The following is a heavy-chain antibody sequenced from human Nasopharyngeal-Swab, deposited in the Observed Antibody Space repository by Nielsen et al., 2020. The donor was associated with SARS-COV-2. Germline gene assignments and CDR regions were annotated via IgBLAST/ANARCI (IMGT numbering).Heavy chain of an antibody. V-gene: IGHV1-46*01. CDR2: INRGGGSA. J-gene: IGHJ5*02. CDR1: GYTFTRYY. Sequence: ASVQVSCKAAGYTFTRYYIHWVRQAAAQGLEWMGIINRGGGSARYSRNFQGRVTMTRDTSTNTVYMELYSLTSEDTAVYYFARGGDPREVVAATDCFDPWGQGTLVTVSS. D-gene: IGHD2-15*01. CDR3: ARGGDPREVVAATDCFDP.